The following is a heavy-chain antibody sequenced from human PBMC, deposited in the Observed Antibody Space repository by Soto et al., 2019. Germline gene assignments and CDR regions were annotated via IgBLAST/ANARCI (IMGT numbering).Heavy chain of an antibody. Sequence: QVQLVESGGGVVQSGGSLRLSCAASGVTFGNFGIHWVRQVPGKGLEWVAFIWHDGRNQYYTDSVKGRFTISRENSRNTVSLQMNSLGGEDTAVYHCARDYRWYIDLWGRGTLVTVSS. CDR1: GVTFGNFG. CDR2: IWHDGRNQ. V-gene: IGHV3-33*01. CDR3: ARDYRWYIDL. J-gene: IGHJ2*01. D-gene: IGHD3-16*02.